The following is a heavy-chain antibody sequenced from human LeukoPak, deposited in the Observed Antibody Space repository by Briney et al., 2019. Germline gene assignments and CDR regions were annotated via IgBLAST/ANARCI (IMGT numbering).Heavy chain of an antibody. CDR3: ARDMRGISGTMIVVAPPAFDI. V-gene: IGHV4-4*07. Sequence: PSETLSLTCTVSGGSISSYYWSWIRQPAGKGLEWIGRIYTSGSTNYNPPLKSRVTMPVDTSKNQFSLKLSSVTAADTAVYYCARDMRGISGTMIVVAPPAFDIWGQGTMVTVSS. D-gene: IGHD3-22*01. J-gene: IGHJ3*02. CDR1: GGSISSYY. CDR2: IYTSGST.